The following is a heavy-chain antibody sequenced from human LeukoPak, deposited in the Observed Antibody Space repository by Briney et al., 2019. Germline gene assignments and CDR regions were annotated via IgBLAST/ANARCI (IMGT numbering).Heavy chain of an antibody. Sequence: GGSLRLSCAASGFTFNDYWMTWVRQAPGKGLEWVAHIKQDGSEKYYVDSLKGRFTISRDNARNSLFLQMNSLRAEDTAVYYCVRDCSSASLSSGCYYAMDVWGKGTTVTVSS. V-gene: IGHV3-7*03. D-gene: IGHD2-2*01. J-gene: IGHJ6*04. CDR1: GFTFNDYW. CDR2: IKQDGSEK. CDR3: VRDCSSASLSSGCYYAMDV.